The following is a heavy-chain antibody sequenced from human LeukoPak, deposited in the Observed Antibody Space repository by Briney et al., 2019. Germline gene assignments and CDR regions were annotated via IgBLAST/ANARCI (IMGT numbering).Heavy chain of an antibody. D-gene: IGHD3-22*01. CDR1: GYTFTSYG. Sequence: ASVKVSCKASGYTFTSYGINWVRQAPGQGLEWMGWISAYNGNTNYAQKLQGRVTMTRDTSTSTVYMELRSLRSDHTALYYCARGGDMRVVGAFDIWGQGTMVTVSS. CDR3: ARGGDMRVVGAFDI. CDR2: ISAYNGNT. J-gene: IGHJ3*02. V-gene: IGHV1-18*01.